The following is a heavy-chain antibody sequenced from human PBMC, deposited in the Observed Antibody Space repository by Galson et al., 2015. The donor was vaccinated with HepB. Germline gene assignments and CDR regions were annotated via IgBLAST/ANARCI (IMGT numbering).Heavy chain of an antibody. V-gene: IGHV4-59*01. J-gene: IGHJ6*02. CDR3: ARGLAGPEYYYYGMDV. D-gene: IGHD2-2*01. Sequence: SETLSLTCTVSGGSISSYYWSWIRQPPGKGLEWIGYIYSSGNTNYNPSLKSRLTISVDTSKNQLSLNLSSVTAADTAVYYCARGLAGPEYYYYGMDVWGQGTTVTVSS. CDR1: GGSISSYY. CDR2: IYSSGNT.